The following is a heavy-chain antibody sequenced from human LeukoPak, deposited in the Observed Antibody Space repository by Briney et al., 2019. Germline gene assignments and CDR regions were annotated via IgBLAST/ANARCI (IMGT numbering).Heavy chain of an antibody. CDR2: INHSGST. CDR3: AGPGAGDLDY. Sequence: SETLSLTCTVSGGSLSVYYWSWVRQPPGKGLEWIGEINHSGSTNYNPSLKSRVTISVDTSKNHFSLKLSSVTVADTAVYYCAGPGAGDLDYWGQGTLVTVSS. V-gene: IGHV4-34*01. CDR1: GGSLSVYY. D-gene: IGHD3-10*01. J-gene: IGHJ4*02.